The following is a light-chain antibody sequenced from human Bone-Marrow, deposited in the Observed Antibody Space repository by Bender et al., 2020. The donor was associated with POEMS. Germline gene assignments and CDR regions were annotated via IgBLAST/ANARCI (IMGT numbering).Light chain of an antibody. Sequence: QSVLTQPPSVSAAPGQKVTISCSGSRSNLGYNAVNWYQQLPGEAPKLLIYYVDMLASGVSDRFSGSKSGTSASLAISGLQSEDEAVYYCEAWDDTLNGVVFGGGTKLTVL. CDR1: RSNLGYNA. CDR2: YVD. V-gene: IGLV1-36*01. J-gene: IGLJ3*02. CDR3: EAWDDTLNGVV.